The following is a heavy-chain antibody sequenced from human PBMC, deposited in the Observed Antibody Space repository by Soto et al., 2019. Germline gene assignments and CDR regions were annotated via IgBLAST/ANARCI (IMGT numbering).Heavy chain of an antibody. D-gene: IGHD3-22*01. Sequence: KASETLSLTCTVSGCSISSYYWSWIRQPPGKGLEWIGYIYYSGSTNYNPSLKSRVTISVDTSKNQFSLKLSSVTAADTAVYYCARGRYYYDSSGYYYYYFDYWGQGTLVT. V-gene: IGHV4-59*01. CDR2: IYYSGST. CDR1: GCSISSYY. CDR3: ARGRYYYDSSGYYYYYFDY. J-gene: IGHJ4*02.